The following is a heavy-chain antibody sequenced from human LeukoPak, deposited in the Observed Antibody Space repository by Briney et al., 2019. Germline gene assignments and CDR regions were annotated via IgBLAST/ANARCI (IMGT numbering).Heavy chain of an antibody. V-gene: IGHV4-30-2*01. D-gene: IGHD4-17*01. CDR3: AARTTVTTSFDC. Sequence: PSETLSLTCAVSGGSISSGGYSWSWIRQPPGKGLEWIGYIYHSGSTYYNPSLKGRVTISVDRSKNQFPLNLSSVTAADTAVYYCAARTTVTTSFDCWGQGTLVTVSS. J-gene: IGHJ4*02. CDR1: GGSISSGGYS. CDR2: IYHSGST.